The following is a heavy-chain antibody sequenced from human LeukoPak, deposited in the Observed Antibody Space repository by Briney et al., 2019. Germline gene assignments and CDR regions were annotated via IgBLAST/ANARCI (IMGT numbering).Heavy chain of an antibody. CDR2: IRYDGSNK. J-gene: IGHJ3*02. Sequence: GGPLRLSCAASGFTFSSYGMHWVRQAPGKGLEWVAFIRYDGSNKYYADSVKGRFTISRDNVKNTLYLQMNSLRAEDTAVYYCARDFTIFDAFDIWGQGTMVTVSS. V-gene: IGHV3-30*02. D-gene: IGHD3-3*01. CDR1: GFTFSSYG. CDR3: ARDFTIFDAFDI.